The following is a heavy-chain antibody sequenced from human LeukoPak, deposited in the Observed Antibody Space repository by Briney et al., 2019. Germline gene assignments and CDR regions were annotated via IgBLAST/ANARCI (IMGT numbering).Heavy chain of an antibody. CDR3: ARSQTLKYQLEYYYGMDV. J-gene: IGHJ6*02. D-gene: IGHD2-2*01. V-gene: IGHV3-53*01. CDR2: IYSGGST. Sequence: GGSLRLSCAASGFTVSSNYMSWVRQAPGKGLEWVSVIYSGGSTYYADSVKGRFTISRDNSKNTLYLQMNSLRAEDTAVYYCARSQTLKYQLEYYYGMDVWGQGTTVTVSS. CDR1: GFTVSSNY.